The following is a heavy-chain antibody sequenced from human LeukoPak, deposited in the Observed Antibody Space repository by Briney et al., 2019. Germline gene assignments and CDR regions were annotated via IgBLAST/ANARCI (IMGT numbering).Heavy chain of an antibody. J-gene: IGHJ5*02. V-gene: IGHV3-23*01. D-gene: IGHD3-10*01. Sequence: GGSLRLSCAASGFTFNNYAMSWVRQAPGKGLEWVSAISGSGGSTYYADSVKGRFTISRDNSKNTLYLQMNSLRAEDTAVYYCAKDLWFGELSDWFDPWGQGTLVTVSS. CDR1: GFTFNNYA. CDR2: ISGSGGST. CDR3: AKDLWFGELSDWFDP.